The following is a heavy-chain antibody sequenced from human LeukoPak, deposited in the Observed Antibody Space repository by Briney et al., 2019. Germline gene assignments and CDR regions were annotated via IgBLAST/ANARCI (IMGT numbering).Heavy chain of an antibody. CDR1: GGTFSIYA. D-gene: IGHD3-22*01. CDR2: IIPIFGTA. J-gene: IGHJ3*02. Sequence: SVNVSCKASGGTFSIYAISWVRQAPGQGLEWMGGIIPIFGTANYAQKFQGRVTITADESTSTAYMELSSLRSEDTAVYYCARDLVPYYYDSSGHSRWAFDIWGQGTMVTVSS. V-gene: IGHV1-69*01. CDR3: ARDLVPYYYDSSGHSRWAFDI.